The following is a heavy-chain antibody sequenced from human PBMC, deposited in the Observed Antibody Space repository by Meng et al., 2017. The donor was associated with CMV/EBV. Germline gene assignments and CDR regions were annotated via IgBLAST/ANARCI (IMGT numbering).Heavy chain of an antibody. J-gene: IGHJ5*02. CDR3: ARETPQYSSTWYGGSNWFDP. V-gene: IGHV1-2*02. Sequence: ASVKVSCKASGYTFTGYYMHWVRQAPGQGFEWMGWINPNSGGTNYAQKFHGRVTMTRDTSISTAYMELSRLRSDDTAVYYCARETPQYSSTWYGGSNWFDPWAREPWSPSPQ. D-gene: IGHD6-13*01. CDR2: INPNSGGT. CDR1: GYTFTGYY.